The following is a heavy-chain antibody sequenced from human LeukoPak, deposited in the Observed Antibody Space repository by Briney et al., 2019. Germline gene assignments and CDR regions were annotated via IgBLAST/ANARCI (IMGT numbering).Heavy chain of an antibody. CDR3: AREEEMATIGH. V-gene: IGHV1-18*01. J-gene: IGHJ4*02. D-gene: IGHD5-24*01. CDR2: ISTFNHNT. CDR1: GYTFTGYG. Sequence: ASVKVSCKASGYTFTGYGISWVRQAPGQGLEWMGWISTFNHNTNYAQKFQGRVTMTTDTSTSTAYMELRSLRSDDTAVYYCAREEEMATIGHWGQGTLVTVSS.